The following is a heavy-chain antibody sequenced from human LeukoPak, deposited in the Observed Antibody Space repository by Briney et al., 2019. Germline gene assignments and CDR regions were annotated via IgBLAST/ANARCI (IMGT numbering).Heavy chain of an antibody. J-gene: IGHJ4*02. D-gene: IGHD2-21*01. V-gene: IGHV3-23*01. CDR1: VITFNNYA. CDR3: AINYSLDY. CDR2: ISGAGGST. Sequence: GGALRLSCVASVITFNNYAMSWVRQGPGMGLEWVSSISGAGGSTYYADSVRGRFTISRDNSKKTLYLEMSSLRAEDAAVYYCAINYSLDYWGQGTLVTVSS.